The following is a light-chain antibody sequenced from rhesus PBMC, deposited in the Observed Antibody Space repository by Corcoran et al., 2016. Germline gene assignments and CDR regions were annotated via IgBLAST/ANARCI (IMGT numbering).Light chain of an antibody. V-gene: IGKV1-25*01. Sequence: DIQLTQSPSSLPASLVNPVTITCRASQDISGYLAWYHHKPRKAPKLLIYKASTLTMGVPSRFSASGSGTDFTLTVSSLQPEDFATEYCQQHDSYPLTFGGGTNVEIK. CDR1: QDISGY. CDR3: QQHDSYPLT. CDR2: KAS. J-gene: IGKJ4*01.